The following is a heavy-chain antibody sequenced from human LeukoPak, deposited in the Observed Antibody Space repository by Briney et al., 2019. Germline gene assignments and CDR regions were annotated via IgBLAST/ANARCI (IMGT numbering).Heavy chain of an antibody. Sequence: PGGSLRLSCAASGFTFSSYWMSWVRQAPGKGLEWVANIKQDGSEKYYVDSVKGRFTISRDNAKNSLYLQMNSLRAEDTAVYYCARDRGVVRGVINLYYSDYWGQGTLVTVSS. CDR1: GFTFSSYW. V-gene: IGHV3-7*01. D-gene: IGHD3-10*01. CDR2: IKQDGSEK. CDR3: ARDRGVVRGVINLYYSDY. J-gene: IGHJ4*02.